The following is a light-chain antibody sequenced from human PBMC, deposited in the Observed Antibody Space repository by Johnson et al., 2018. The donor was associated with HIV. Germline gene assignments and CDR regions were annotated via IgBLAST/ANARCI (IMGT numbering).Light chain of an antibody. V-gene: IGLV1-51*01. CDR3: GTWDTRLSAGHV. CDR2: DNN. J-gene: IGLJ1*01. CDR1: SCDIGNNY. Sequence: HSVLTQPPSVSAAPGQKVTISCSGSSCDIGNNYVSCHQQFPGTAPKLLIYDNNKRSSGIPDRISGSKSGTSATLGITGLHTGDEAYYDCGTWDTRLSAGHVFGTGTKVTVL.